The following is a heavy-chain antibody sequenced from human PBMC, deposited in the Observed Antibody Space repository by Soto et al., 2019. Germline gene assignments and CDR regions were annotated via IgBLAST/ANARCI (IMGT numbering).Heavy chain of an antibody. J-gene: IGHJ3*02. CDR1: VFTFSHYY. Sequence: GAVRLSGAASVFTFSHYYMSWIPQAPGKGLELVSYISSSGSTIYYADSVKGRFTISRDNAKNSLYLQMNSLRAEDTAVYYCARVGIAAAGTGGYAFDIWGQGTMVTVS. CDR3: ARVGIAAAGTGGYAFDI. CDR2: ISSSGSTI. V-gene: IGHV3-11*01. D-gene: IGHD6-13*01.